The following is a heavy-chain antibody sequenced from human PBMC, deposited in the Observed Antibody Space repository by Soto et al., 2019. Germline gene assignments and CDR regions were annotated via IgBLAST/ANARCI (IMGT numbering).Heavy chain of an antibody. V-gene: IGHV4-59*12. J-gene: IGHJ4*02. Sequence: SETLSLTCTVSSGSISTYYWTWIRQPPGKGLEWIGEIYHSGSTNYNPSLKSRVTISVDKSKNQFSLKLSSVTAADTAVYYCARSDRNPDYFDYWGQGTLVTVSS. CDR3: ARSDRNPDYFDY. CDR2: IYHSGST. D-gene: IGHD1-1*01. CDR1: SGSISTYY.